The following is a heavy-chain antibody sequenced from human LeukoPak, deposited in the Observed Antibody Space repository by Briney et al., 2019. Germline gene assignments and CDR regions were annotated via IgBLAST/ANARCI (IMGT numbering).Heavy chain of an antibody. CDR2: IYYSGST. V-gene: IGHV4-59*01. J-gene: IGHJ4*02. CDR3: ARMNYDLLPS. Sequence: SETLSLTCTVSGGPLSSYYWSWLRQPPGKGLEWIGYIYYSGSTNYNPSLKSRVTISVDTSKNQFSLKLSSVTAADTAVYYCARMNYDLLPSWGQGTLVTVSS. D-gene: IGHD1-7*01. CDR1: GGPLSSYY.